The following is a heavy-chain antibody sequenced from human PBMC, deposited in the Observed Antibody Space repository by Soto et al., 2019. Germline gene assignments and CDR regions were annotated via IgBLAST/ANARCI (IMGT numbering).Heavy chain of an antibody. Sequence: QVQLQQWGAGLLKPSETLSLTCAVYGGSFSGYYWSWIRQPPGKGLEWIGEINHSGSTNYNPSLKSRVTISVDTSKNQFSLKLSSVTAADTAVYYCARSPGTEIAARLYYFDYWGQGTLVTVSS. CDR2: INHSGST. CDR1: GGSFSGYY. D-gene: IGHD6-6*01. J-gene: IGHJ4*02. CDR3: ARSPGTEIAARLYYFDY. V-gene: IGHV4-34*01.